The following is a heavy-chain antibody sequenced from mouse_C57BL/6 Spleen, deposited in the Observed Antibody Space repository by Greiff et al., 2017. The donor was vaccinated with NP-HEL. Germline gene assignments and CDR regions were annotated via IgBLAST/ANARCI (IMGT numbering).Heavy chain of an antibody. D-gene: IGHD4-1*01. CDR1: GYTFTSYW. CDR2: IHPNSGST. V-gene: IGHV1-64*01. J-gene: IGHJ4*01. CDR3: ARQVNWDDAMDY. Sequence: QVHVKQPGAELVKPGASVKLSCKASGYTFTSYWMHWVKQRPGQGLEWIGMIHPNSGSTNYNEKFKSKATLTVDKSSSTAYMQLSSLTSEDSAVYYCARQVNWDDAMDYWGQGTSVTVSS.